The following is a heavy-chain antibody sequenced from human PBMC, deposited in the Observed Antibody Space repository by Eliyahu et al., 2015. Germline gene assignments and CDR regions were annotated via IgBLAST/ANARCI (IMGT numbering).Heavy chain of an antibody. CDR1: GFSVNSNY. V-gene: IGHV3-53*01. J-gene: IGHJ6*02. CDR3: ESKDYNSGLDV. D-gene: IGHD5-24*01. CDR2: IYSGGST. Sequence: EVQLVESGGGLIQPGGSLRLSCAVSGFSVNSNYMTWVRQAPGKGLEWVSVIYSGGSTYYRDSVKGRFTISRDISKNTLFLQMNSLRAEDTAVYYCESKDYNSGLDVWGQGTTVTVSS.